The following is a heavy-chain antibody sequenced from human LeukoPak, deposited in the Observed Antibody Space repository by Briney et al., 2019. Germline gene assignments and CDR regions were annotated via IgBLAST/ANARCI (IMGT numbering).Heavy chain of an antibody. D-gene: IGHD2-2*01. Sequence: RPGGSLRLSCEASGFTFSGYAMGWVRQAPGKGLEWVSAISDSGGSTYYAGSVKGRFTISRDNSKSTLFLQMNSLRADDTAVYYCAKGGYCSSTTCSDTPFDYWGQGTLVTVSP. CDR1: GFTFSGYA. V-gene: IGHV3-23*01. J-gene: IGHJ4*02. CDR3: AKGGYCSSTTCSDTPFDY. CDR2: ISDSGGST.